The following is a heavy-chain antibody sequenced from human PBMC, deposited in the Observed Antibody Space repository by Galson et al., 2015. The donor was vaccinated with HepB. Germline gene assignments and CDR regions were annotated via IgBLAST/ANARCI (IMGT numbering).Heavy chain of an antibody. D-gene: IGHD2/OR15-2a*01. J-gene: IGHJ4*02. CDR1: GYTFTTYA. V-gene: IGHV1-3*01. CDR3: ARALDYLQPGGDCFDY. Sequence: SVKVSCKASGYTFTTYAMHWERQAPGQRLEWMGWINAGNGNTKYSQKFQGRVTITRDTSASTAYMELSSLRSEDTAVYYCARALDYLQPGGDCFDYWGQGTLVTVSS. CDR2: INAGNGNT.